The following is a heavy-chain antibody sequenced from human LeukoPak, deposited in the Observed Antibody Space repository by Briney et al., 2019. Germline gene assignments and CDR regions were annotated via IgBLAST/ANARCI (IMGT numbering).Heavy chain of an antibody. CDR1: GFTFSSYS. D-gene: IGHD1/OR15-1a*01. CDR3: ARENRPNAFDI. V-gene: IGHV3-7*01. Sequence: GGSLRLSCAASGFTFSSYSMNWVRQAPGKGLEWVANIKQDGSEIQYVDSVKGRFTVSRDNAKNSLYLQMNSLRAEDTAVFYCARENRPNAFDIWGLGTMVTVSS. J-gene: IGHJ3*02. CDR2: IKQDGSEI.